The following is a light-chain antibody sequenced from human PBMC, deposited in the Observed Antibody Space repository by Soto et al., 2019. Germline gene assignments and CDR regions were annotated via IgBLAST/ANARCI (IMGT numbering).Light chain of an antibody. J-gene: IGKJ1*01. CDR2: DAS. CDR1: RDIDSY. Sequence: DIQLTQSPSLLSASVGDRVTITCRASRDIDSYLAWYQLKPGKGPKLLIYDASTLQSGAPSRFSGSGSGTEFTLTISSLQPEDFATYYCQQLNIYPQTFGQGTNVEIK. V-gene: IGKV1-9*01. CDR3: QQLNIYPQT.